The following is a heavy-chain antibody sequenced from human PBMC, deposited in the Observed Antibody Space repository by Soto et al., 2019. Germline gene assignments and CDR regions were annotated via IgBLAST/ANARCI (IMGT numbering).Heavy chain of an antibody. CDR1: GGSFSGYY. V-gene: IGHV4-34*01. CDR2: INHSGST. J-gene: IGHJ6*02. D-gene: IGHD6-19*01. Sequence: PSETLSLTCAVYGGSFSGYYWSRIRQPPGKGLEWIGEINHSGSTNYNPSLKSRVTISVDTSKNQFSLKLSSVTAADTAVYYCARPTRQWLGLRYYYGMDVWGQGTTVT. CDR3: ARPTRQWLGLRYYYGMDV.